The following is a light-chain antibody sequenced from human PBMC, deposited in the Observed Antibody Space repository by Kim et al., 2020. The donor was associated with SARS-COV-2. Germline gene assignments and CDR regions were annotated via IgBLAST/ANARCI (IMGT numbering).Light chain of an antibody. CDR2: GAA. Sequence: SPGESLTLSCRASQGGVGYFVAWNQQKPGQAPRLLIHGAASRATGIPDRFSGIGSGTDFTLIISRLEPEDFAVYYCQQYGDSPITFGQGTRLEIK. J-gene: IGKJ5*01. V-gene: IGKV3-20*01. CDR1: QGGVGYF. CDR3: QQYGDSPIT.